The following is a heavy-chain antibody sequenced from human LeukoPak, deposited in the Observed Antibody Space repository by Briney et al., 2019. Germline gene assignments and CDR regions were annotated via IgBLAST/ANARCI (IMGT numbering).Heavy chain of an antibody. V-gene: IGHV1-18*04. CDR3: ARAPRVRGVIKNAFDI. Sequence: ASVKVSCKASGYTFTSYGISWVRQAPGQGLEWMGWISAYNGNTNYAQKLQGRVTMTTDTSTSTAYMKLRSLRSDDTAVYYCARAPRVRGVIKNAFDIWGQGTMVTVSS. CDR1: GYTFTSYG. CDR2: ISAYNGNT. D-gene: IGHD3-10*01. J-gene: IGHJ3*02.